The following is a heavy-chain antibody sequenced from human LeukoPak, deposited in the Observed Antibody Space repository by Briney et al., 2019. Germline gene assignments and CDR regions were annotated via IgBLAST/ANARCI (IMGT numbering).Heavy chain of an antibody. CDR1: GGSFSGYY. D-gene: IGHD3-9*01. Sequence: PSETLSLTCAVYGGSFSGYYWSWIRQPPGKGLEWIGEINHSGSTNYNPSLKSRVTISVDMSKNQFSLKLSSVTAADTAVYYCARTYDIFSWFDPWGQGTLVTVSS. CDR3: ARTYDIFSWFDP. J-gene: IGHJ5*02. CDR2: INHSGST. V-gene: IGHV4-34*01.